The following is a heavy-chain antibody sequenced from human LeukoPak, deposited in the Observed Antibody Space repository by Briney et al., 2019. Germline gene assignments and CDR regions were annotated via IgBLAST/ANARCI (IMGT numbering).Heavy chain of an antibody. CDR2: ISGSGGST. Sequence: QPGGSLRLSSAASGFTITTYAVNWVPQAPGKGLEWVSTISGSGGSTYYADSVKGRFTISRDNSKKTLFLQMNSLRAEDTAVYYCARRRIPARPVRGILKYWGQGTLVTVSS. V-gene: IGHV3-23*01. D-gene: IGHD6-6*01. CDR3: ARRRIPARPVRGILKY. CDR1: GFTITTYA. J-gene: IGHJ4*02.